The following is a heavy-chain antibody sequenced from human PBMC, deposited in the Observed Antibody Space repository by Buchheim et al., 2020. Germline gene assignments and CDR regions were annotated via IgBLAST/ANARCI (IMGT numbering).Heavy chain of an antibody. CDR2: ISAYNGNT. CDR1: GYTFTSYG. Sequence: QVQLVQSGAEVKKPGASVKVSCKASGYTFTSYGISWVRQAPGQGLEWMGWISAYNGNTNYAPKLQGRVTMSTDTSTSTAYMELRGLRSDDTAVYYCARDGPIVVVVAATKYYGMDVWGQGTT. V-gene: IGHV1-18*01. CDR3: ARDGPIVVVVAATKYYGMDV. J-gene: IGHJ6*02. D-gene: IGHD2-15*01.